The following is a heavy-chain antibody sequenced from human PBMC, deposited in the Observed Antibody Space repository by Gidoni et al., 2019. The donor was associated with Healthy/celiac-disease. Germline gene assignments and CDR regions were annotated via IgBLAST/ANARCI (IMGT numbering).Heavy chain of an antibody. V-gene: IGHV4-59*01. CDR1: GGSISSYY. Sequence: QVQLQESGPGLVKPSETLSLTCTVYGGSISSYYWSWIRQPPGKGMEWIGYIYYSGSTNYNPSLKSRVTISVDTSKNQFPLKLSSVAAADTAVYYCARDQDSSGWYDYWGQGTLVTVSS. D-gene: IGHD6-19*01. CDR3: ARDQDSSGWYDY. CDR2: IYYSGST. J-gene: IGHJ4*02.